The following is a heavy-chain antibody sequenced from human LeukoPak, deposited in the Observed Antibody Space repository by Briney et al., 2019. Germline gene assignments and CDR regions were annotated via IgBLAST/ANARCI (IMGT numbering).Heavy chain of an antibody. CDR3: ARAYYYGSGRGDYFDY. V-gene: IGHV1-69*13. Sequence: ASVKVSCKASGGTFSSYAISWVRQAPGQGLEWMGGIIPIFGTANYAQKFQGRVTITADESTSTAYTELSSLRSEDTAVYYCARAYYYGSGRGDYFDYWGQGTLVTVSS. CDR2: IIPIFGTA. CDR1: GGTFSSYA. J-gene: IGHJ4*02. D-gene: IGHD3-10*01.